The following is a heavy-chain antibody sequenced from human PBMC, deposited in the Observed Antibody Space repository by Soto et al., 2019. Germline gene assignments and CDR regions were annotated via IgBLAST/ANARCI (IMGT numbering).Heavy chain of an antibody. Sequence: GGSLRLSCAASGFTFSSYLIHWVRQAPGKGLVWVSRISSDGSSTTYADSVKGRFTISRDNAKNTLYLQMNSLRAEDTAVYYCARGHSSTSFYTLGFWRQRTLVTASS. J-gene: IGHJ4*02. CDR3: ARGHSSTSFYTLGF. V-gene: IGHV3-74*01. D-gene: IGHD2-2*02. CDR2: ISSDGSST. CDR1: GFTFSSYL.